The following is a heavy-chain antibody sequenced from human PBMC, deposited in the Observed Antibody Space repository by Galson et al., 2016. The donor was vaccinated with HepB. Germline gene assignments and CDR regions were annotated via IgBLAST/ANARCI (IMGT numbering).Heavy chain of an antibody. D-gene: IGHD3-10*01. Sequence: SLRLSCAASGFIFSSYAMNWVRQAPGKGLEWVSGISGDGAGTYYADSVKGRFTISRDNSNNTVCLQMDSLRDEDTALYYCVGGIWFRELWDAFDIWGQGTAVTVSS. J-gene: IGHJ3*02. V-gene: IGHV3-23*01. CDR1: GFIFSSYA. CDR3: VGGIWFRELWDAFDI. CDR2: ISGDGAGT.